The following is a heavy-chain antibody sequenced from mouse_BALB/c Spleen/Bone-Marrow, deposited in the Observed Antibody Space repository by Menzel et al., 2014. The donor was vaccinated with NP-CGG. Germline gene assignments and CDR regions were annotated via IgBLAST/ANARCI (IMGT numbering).Heavy chain of an antibody. J-gene: IGHJ2*01. CDR3: ARYDGYFDY. V-gene: IGHV1-54*01. CDR1: GYAFTDYL. D-gene: IGHD2-3*01. Sequence: VQLQQSGAELVRPGTSVKVSCKASGYAFTDYLMEWLKQRPGQGLEWIGVINPGSGSTNYNEKFKDKETLTADKSSSTAYMQLSSLTSDDSAVYFCARYDGYFDYWGQGTILTVSS. CDR2: INPGSGST.